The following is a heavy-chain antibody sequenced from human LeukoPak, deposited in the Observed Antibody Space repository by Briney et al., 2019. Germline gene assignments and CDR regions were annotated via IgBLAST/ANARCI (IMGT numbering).Heavy chain of an antibody. D-gene: IGHD5-18*01. J-gene: IGHJ6*03. V-gene: IGHV3-7*03. CDR3: ARTTEGGYTYDYFYYYYMDV. Sequence: GGSLRLSCTASGFTFSSAWMTWVRQAPGKGLEWVANIREDGTEKNYVDSVKGRFTISRDNAKNSLYLQMNSLRADDTAVYYCARTTEGGYTYDYFYYYYMDVWGKGTTVTISS. CDR2: IREDGTEK. CDR1: GFTFSSAW.